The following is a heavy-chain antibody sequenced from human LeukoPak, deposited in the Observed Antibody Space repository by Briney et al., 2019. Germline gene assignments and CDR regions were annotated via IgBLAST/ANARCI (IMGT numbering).Heavy chain of an antibody. CDR3: ARGFHWNDDGFAPTDY. V-gene: IGHV3-74*01. Sequence: GGSLRLSCAASGFTFSSYWMHWVRQAPGKGLVWVSRINRDGSSSTYADSVKGRFTISRDNAKNTLYLQVNSLRVEDTAVYYCARGFHWNDDGFAPTDYWGQGTLVTVSS. CDR1: GFTFSSYW. J-gene: IGHJ4*02. CDR2: INRDGSSS. D-gene: IGHD1-1*01.